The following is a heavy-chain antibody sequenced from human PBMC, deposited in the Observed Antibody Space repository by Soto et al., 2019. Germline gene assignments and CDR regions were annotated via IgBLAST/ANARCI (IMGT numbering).Heavy chain of an antibody. D-gene: IGHD1-26*01. CDR2: IDSSSGYT. J-gene: IGHJ4*02. CDR3: ARDLRRNSGSYFDY. Sequence: GGSLRLSCAASGFRFSDYYMSLIRQAPGKGLEWISYIDSSSGYTNYADSVKGRFTISRDNAKNSLYLQVSSLRAEDTAIYYCARDLRRNSGSYFDYWGQGTPVTVSS. CDR1: GFRFSDYY. V-gene: IGHV3-11*05.